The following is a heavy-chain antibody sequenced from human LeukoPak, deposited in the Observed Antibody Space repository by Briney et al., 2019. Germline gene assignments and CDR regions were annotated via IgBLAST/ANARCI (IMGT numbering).Heavy chain of an antibody. CDR1: GFSFSDHA. CDR2: LSETGETT. CDR3: AKVAYQMLSSFDY. V-gene: IGHV3-23*01. J-gene: IGHJ4*02. D-gene: IGHD2-2*01. Sequence: GGSLRLSCAASGFSFSDHAMNWVRQAPGKGLEWVSSLSETGETTDYADSVKGRFTISRDNSKSTLYLQMNSLRAEDTAVYYCAKVAYQMLSSFDYWGQGTLVTVSS.